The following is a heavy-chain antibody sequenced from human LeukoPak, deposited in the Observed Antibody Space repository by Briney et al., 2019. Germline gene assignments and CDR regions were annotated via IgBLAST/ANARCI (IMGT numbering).Heavy chain of an antibody. CDR1: GFPFSNYA. D-gene: IGHD6-6*01. CDR3: AKQYSSSSAPDY. V-gene: IGHV3-30*04. Sequence: GGSLRLSCAASGFPFSNYAMNWVRQAPGKGLEWVAVISYDGSNEYYSDSVKGRFTISRDNSKSTVYLQMNSLRAEDTAVYYCAKQYSSSSAPDYWGQGTLVTVSS. J-gene: IGHJ4*02. CDR2: ISYDGSNE.